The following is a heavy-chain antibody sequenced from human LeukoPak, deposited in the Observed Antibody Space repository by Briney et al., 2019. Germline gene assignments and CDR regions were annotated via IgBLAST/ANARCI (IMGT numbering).Heavy chain of an antibody. V-gene: IGHV3-21*01. D-gene: IGHD2-2*01. CDR3: ARDNVVVPAAIYYFDY. J-gene: IGHJ4*02. CDR2: ISSSSSYI. CDR1: GFTFSSYS. Sequence: PGGSLRLSCAASGFTFSSYSMNWVRQAPGKGLEWVSSISSSSSYIYYADSVKGRFTISRDNAKNSLYLQMNSLRAEDTAVYYCARDNVVVPAAIYYFDYWGQGTLVTVSS.